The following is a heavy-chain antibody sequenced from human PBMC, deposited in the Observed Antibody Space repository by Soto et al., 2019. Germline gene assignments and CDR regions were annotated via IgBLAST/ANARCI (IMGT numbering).Heavy chain of an antibody. CDR3: ARVDNWNSLGRIDY. J-gene: IGHJ4*02. V-gene: IGHV4-30-2*01. CDR2: IYHSGST. CDR1: GGSISSGGYS. D-gene: IGHD1-7*01. Sequence: SETLSLTCAVSGGSISSGGYSWSWIRQPPGKGLEWIGYIYHSGSTYYNPSLKSRVTISVDRSKNQFSLKLSSVTAADTAVYYCARVDNWNSLGRIDYWGQGTLVTVSS.